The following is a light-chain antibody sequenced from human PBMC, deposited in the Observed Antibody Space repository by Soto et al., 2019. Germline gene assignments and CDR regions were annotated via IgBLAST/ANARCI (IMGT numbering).Light chain of an antibody. CDR1: QSISNW. CDR3: QQYNTYSPRNP. CDR2: HAS. J-gene: IGKJ1*01. V-gene: IGKV1-5*01. Sequence: DIQMTQSPSTLPASVGDRVTITCRASQSISNWLAWYQQKPGTAPKVLIYHASNLQSGVPSRFSGSGSGTEFTLTISSLQPDDFATYYCQQYNTYSPRNPFGQGTKVDNK.